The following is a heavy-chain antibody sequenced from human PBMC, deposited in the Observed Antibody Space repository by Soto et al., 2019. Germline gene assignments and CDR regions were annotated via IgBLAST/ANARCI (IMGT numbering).Heavy chain of an antibody. D-gene: IGHD3-10*01. V-gene: IGHV4-59*01. CDR3: ARDGLGDAFDI. CDR1: GGSISSYY. J-gene: IGHJ3*02. Sequence: QVQLQESGPGLVEPSETLSLTCTVSGGSISSYYWSWIRQPPGKGLEWIGYIYYSGNTNYNPSLKRRVTISVDTSKNQFSLKLSSVTAADTAVYYCARDGLGDAFDIWGQGTMVTVSS. CDR2: IYYSGNT.